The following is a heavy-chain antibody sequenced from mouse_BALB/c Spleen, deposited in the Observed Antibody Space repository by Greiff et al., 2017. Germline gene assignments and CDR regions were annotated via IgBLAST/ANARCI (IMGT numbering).Heavy chain of an antibody. J-gene: IGHJ4*01. D-gene: IGHD2-4*01. CDR2: IYPGSGST. CDR3: ARLYYDYDLYAMDY. CDR1: GYNFTSYW. V-gene: IGHV1-55*01. Sequence: QVQLQQPGAELVKPGTSVKLSCKASGYNFTSYWINWVKLRPGQGLEWIGDIYPGSGSTNYNEKFKSKATLTVDTSSSTAYMQLSSLASEDSALYYCARLYYDYDLYAMDYWGQGTSVTVSS.